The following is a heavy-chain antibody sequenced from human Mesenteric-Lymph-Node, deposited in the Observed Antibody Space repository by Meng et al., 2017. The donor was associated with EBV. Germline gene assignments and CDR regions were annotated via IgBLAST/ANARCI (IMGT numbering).Heavy chain of an antibody. CDR2: IYYSGST. CDR1: VGSVSSGTYY. Sequence: QVQLPESGLGLVKPSETLSLTCTVYVGSVSSGTYYWSWIRQPPGKGLEWIGYIYYSGSTNYNPSLKSRVTISVDTSKNQFSLKLSSVTAADTAVYYCATGLYGDYALANWGQGTLVTVSS. D-gene: IGHD4-17*01. V-gene: IGHV4-61*01. CDR3: ATGLYGDYALAN. J-gene: IGHJ4*02.